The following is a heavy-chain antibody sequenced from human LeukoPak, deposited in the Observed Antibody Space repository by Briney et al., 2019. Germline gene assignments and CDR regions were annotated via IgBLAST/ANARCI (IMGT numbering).Heavy chain of an antibody. CDR2: ISAYNGNT. V-gene: IGHV1-18*01. D-gene: IGHD6-19*01. CDR3: ARASYSSGWYLYYYYYMDV. Sequence: LGASVKVSCKASGYTFTSYGISWVRQAPGQGLEWMGWISAYNGNTNYAQRFQGRVTMTTDTSTSTAYMELRSLRSDDTAVYYCARASYSSGWYLYYYYYMDVWGKGTTVTISS. CDR1: GYTFTSYG. J-gene: IGHJ6*03.